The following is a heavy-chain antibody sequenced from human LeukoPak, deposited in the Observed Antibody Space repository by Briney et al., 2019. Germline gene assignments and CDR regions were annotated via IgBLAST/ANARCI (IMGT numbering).Heavy chain of an antibody. D-gene: IGHD3-10*01. CDR1: GITLSNYG. CDR2: ISDSGGST. CDR3: AGEMGGDYGSGTFFDL. Sequence: GGSLRLSCAVSGITLSNYGMSWVRQAPGKGLEWVAGISDSGGSTNYADSVKGRFTISSDNAKNSLYLQMNNLRAEDTAVYYCAGEMGGDYGSGTFFDLWGQGNMVTVSS. J-gene: IGHJ4*02. V-gene: IGHV3-23*01.